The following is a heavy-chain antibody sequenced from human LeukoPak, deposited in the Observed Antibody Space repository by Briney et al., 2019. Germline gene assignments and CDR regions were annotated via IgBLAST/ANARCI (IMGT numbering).Heavy chain of an antibody. Sequence: SGPTLVNPTQTLTLTCTFSGFSLSTSGVGVGWIRQPPGKALEWLALIYWDDDKRYSPSLKSRLTITRDTSKNQVVLTMTNMDPVDTATYYCAYMAKSYKSLTGYYIDYWGQGTLVTVSS. CDR2: IYWDDDK. CDR1: GFSLSTSGVG. D-gene: IGHD3-9*01. V-gene: IGHV2-5*02. CDR3: AYMAKSYKSLTGYYIDY. J-gene: IGHJ4*02.